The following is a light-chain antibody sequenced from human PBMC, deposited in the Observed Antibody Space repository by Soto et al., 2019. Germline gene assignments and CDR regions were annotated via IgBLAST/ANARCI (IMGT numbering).Light chain of an antibody. J-gene: IGLJ1*01. CDR1: TSDIGSYNH. Sequence: QSVLTQPASVSGSPGQSITISCRGTTSDIGSYNHVAWYQQFPGKSPKLMIYEVTSRPSGVSSRFSGSKSGSTAFLTISGLQPQDEAEYYCIAYTGTSTSYVFGSGTKVTVL. CDR3: IAYTGTSTSYV. V-gene: IGLV2-14*01. CDR2: EVT.